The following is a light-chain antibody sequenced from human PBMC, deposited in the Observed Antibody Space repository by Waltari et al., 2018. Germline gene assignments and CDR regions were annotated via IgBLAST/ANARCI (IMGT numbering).Light chain of an antibody. Sequence: IVLTQSPATLSVSPGERATHSCRASHRVSSNLAWYQQKPGQAPRLLIYGATTRATAVPARFSGSGSGTEFTLTISSLQSEDVAVYYCQHQRTFGQGTKVEIK. CDR1: HRVSSN. V-gene: IGKV3-15*01. J-gene: IGKJ1*01. CDR2: GAT. CDR3: QHQRT.